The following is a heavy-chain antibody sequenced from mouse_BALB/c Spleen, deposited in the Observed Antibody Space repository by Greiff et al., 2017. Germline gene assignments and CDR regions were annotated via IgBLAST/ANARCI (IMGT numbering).Heavy chain of an antibody. CDR1: GFNIKDYY. V-gene: IGHV14-4*02. Sequence: VQLQESGAELVRSGASVKLSCTASGFNIKDYYMHWVKQRPEQGLEWIGWIDPENGDTEYAPKFQGKATMTADTSSNTAYLQLSSLTSEDTAVYYCNAPEGYSYWGQGTLVTVSA. J-gene: IGHJ3*01. CDR3: NAPEGYSY. D-gene: IGHD2-3*01. CDR2: IDPENGDT.